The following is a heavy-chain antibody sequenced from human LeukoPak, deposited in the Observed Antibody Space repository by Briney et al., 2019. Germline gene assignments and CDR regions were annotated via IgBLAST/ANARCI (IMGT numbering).Heavy chain of an antibody. J-gene: IGHJ6*03. Sequence: PSETLSLTCSVSGYSISSGYYWGWIRQPPGKGLEWIGSIYHSGSTYYNPSLKSRVTISVDTSKNQFSLKLSSVTAADTAVYYCARVSGPSTTVTKKYHRYYYYMDVWGKGTTVTVSS. CDR2: IYHSGST. D-gene: IGHD4-17*01. CDR1: GYSISSGYY. CDR3: ARVSGPSTTVTKKYHRYYYYMDV. V-gene: IGHV4-38-2*02.